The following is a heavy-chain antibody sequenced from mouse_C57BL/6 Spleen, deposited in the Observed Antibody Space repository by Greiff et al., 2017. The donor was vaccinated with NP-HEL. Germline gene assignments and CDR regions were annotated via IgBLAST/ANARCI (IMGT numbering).Heavy chain of an antibody. CDR3: ASYYDYDFYAMDY. V-gene: IGHV1-74*01. Sequence: QVQLKQPGAELVKPGASVKVSCKASGYTFTSYWMHWVKQRPGQGLEWIGRIHPSDSDTNYNQKFKGKATLTVDKSSSTAYMQLSSLTSEDSAVYYCASYYDYDFYAMDYWGQGTSVTVSS. CDR2: IHPSDSDT. D-gene: IGHD2-4*01. CDR1: GYTFTSYW. J-gene: IGHJ4*01.